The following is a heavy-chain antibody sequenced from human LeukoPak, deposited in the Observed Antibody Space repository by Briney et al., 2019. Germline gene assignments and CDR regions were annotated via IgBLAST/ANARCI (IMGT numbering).Heavy chain of an antibody. V-gene: IGHV3-23*01. CDR2: ISDNGGGR. CDR1: GFIFRNYA. J-gene: IGHJ4*02. CDR3: AKESGALGAPLYDY. D-gene: IGHD4/OR15-4a*01. Sequence: GGSLRLSCGASGFIFRNYAMSWVRQAPGEGLEWVSGISDNGGGRYYADSVKGRFTISRDNSKNMLYLQMNNLRAEDTAVYYCAKESGALGAPLYDYWGRGILVTASS.